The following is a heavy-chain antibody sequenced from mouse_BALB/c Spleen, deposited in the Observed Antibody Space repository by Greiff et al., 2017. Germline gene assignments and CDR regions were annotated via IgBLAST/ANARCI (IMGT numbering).Heavy chain of an antibody. V-gene: IGHV5-17*02. CDR1: GFTFSSFG. CDR2: ISSGSSTI. Sequence: EVMLVESGGGLVQPGGSRKLSCAASGFTFSSFGMHWVRQAPEKGLEWVAYISSGSSTIYYADTVKGRFTISRDNPKNTLFLQMTSLRSEDTAMYYCARFSYDYDERGAMDYWGQGTSVTVSS. J-gene: IGHJ4*01. CDR3: ARFSYDYDERGAMDY. D-gene: IGHD2-4*01.